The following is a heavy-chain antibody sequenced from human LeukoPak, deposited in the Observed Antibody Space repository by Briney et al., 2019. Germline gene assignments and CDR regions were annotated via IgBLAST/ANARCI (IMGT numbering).Heavy chain of an antibody. J-gene: IGHJ4*02. CDR2: IWYDGSNK. D-gene: IGHD3-22*01. V-gene: IGHV3-33*01. Sequence: PGRSQRLSCAASGFTFSSCGMYWVRQAPGKGLEWVTVIWYDGSNKYYADSVKRRFTISRDISKHTLYLQMNSLIPEDTAGYDCARDSFRYDTSGYYYGCTASFDYWGQGTLVTVSS. CDR1: GFTFSSCG. CDR3: ARDSFRYDTSGYYYGCTASFDY.